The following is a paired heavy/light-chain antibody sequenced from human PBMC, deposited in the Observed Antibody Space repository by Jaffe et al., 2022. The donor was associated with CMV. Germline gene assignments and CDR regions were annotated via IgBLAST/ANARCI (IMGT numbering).Light chain of an antibody. CDR2: KAS. Sequence: DIQMTQSPSTLSASVGDRVTITCRASQSISSWLAWYQQKPGKAPKLLIYKASSLESGVPSRFSGSGSGTEFTLTISSLQPDDFATYYCQQYNSYHVFGGGTKVEIK. CDR3: QQYNSYHV. V-gene: IGKV1-5*03. J-gene: IGKJ4*01. CDR1: QSISSW.
Heavy chain of an antibody. V-gene: IGHV4-34*01. CDR1: GGSFSGYY. CDR2: INHSGST. J-gene: IGHJ4*02. D-gene: IGHD3-16*02. Sequence: QVQLQQWGAGLLKPSETLSLTCAVYGGSFSGYYWSWIRQPPGKGLEWIGEINHSGSTNYNPSLKSRVTISVDTSKNQFSLKLSSVTAADTAVYYCARGRDKLKRKKTAYDYVWGSYRYPSTLDYWGQGTLVTVSS. CDR3: ARGRDKLKRKKTAYDYVWGSYRYPSTLDY.